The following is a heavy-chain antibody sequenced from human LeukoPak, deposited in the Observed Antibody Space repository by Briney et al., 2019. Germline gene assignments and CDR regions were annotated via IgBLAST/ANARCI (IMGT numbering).Heavy chain of an antibody. J-gene: IGHJ5*02. D-gene: IGHD3-10*01. CDR1: GYSISSGYY. CDR2: IYHSGST. V-gene: IGHV4-38-2*02. CDR3: ARETQRPTMVRGYILYNWFDP. Sequence: SETLSLTCTVSGYSISSGYYWGWIRPPPGKGLEWIGTIYHSGSTYYNPSLKSRVTISVDTYKNHFSLKLSSVTAADTAVYYCARETQRPTMVRGYILYNWFDPWGQGTLVTVSS.